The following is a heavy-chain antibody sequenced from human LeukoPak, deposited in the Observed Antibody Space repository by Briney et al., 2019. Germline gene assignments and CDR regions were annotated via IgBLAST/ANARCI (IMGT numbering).Heavy chain of an antibody. CDR1: GGSISSSSYY. CDR2: IYYSGST. D-gene: IGHD6-13*01. J-gene: IGHJ5*02. V-gene: IGHV4-39*07. Sequence: SETLSLTCTVSGGSISSSSYYWGWIRQPPGKGLEWIGSIYYSGSTYYNPSLKSRVTISVDTSKNQFSLKLSSVTAADTAVYYCARGHRIAAAGYNWFDPWGQGTLVTVSS. CDR3: ARGHRIAAAGYNWFDP.